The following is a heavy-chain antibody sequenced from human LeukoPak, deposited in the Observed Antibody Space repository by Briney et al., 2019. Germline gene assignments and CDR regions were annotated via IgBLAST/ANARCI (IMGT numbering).Heavy chain of an antibody. D-gene: IGHD2-15*01. Sequence: PSETLSLTCTVSGYSISSGYYWGWIRQPPGKGLEWIGSIYHSGSTYYNPSLKSRVTISVDTSKNQFSLKLSSVTAADTAVYYCARVYCSGGTCYHSRGWFDPWGQGTLVTVSS. CDR1: GYSISSGYY. J-gene: IGHJ5*02. CDR3: ARVYCSGGTCYHSRGWFDP. V-gene: IGHV4-38-2*02. CDR2: IYHSGST.